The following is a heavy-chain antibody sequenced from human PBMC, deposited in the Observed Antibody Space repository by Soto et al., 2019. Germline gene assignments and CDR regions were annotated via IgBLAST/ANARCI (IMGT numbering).Heavy chain of an antibody. CDR1: GFTFGDYA. D-gene: IGHD4-17*01. Sequence: ESGGGLVQPGRSLRLSCTASGFTFGDYAMSWFRQAPGKGLEWVGFIRSKAYGGTTEYAASVKGRFTISRDDSKSIAYLQMNSLKTEDTAVYYCTRDLPPATVTWGSDAFDIWGQGTMVTVSS. CDR3: TRDLPPATVTWGSDAFDI. CDR2: IRSKAYGGTT. V-gene: IGHV3-49*03. J-gene: IGHJ3*02.